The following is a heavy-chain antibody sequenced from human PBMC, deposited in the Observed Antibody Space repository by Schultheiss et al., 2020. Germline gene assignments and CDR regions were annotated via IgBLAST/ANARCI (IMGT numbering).Heavy chain of an antibody. CDR3: ARDLSGYSYGYYYYGMDV. J-gene: IGHJ6*02. CDR1: GFTFSSYS. D-gene: IGHD5-18*01. V-gene: IGHV3-21*01. CDR2: ISSSSSYI. Sequence: GGSLRLSCAASGFTFSSYSMNWVRQAPGKGLEWVSSISSSSSYIYYADSVKGRFTISRDNAKNSLYLQMNSLRAEDTAVYYCARDLSGYSYGYYYYGMDVWGQGTTVTVYS.